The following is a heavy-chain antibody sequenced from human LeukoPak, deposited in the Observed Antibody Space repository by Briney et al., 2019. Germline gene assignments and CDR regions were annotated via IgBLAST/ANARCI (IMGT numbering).Heavy chain of an antibody. V-gene: IGHV1-46*01. J-gene: IGHJ4*02. Sequence: GASVKVSCKASGYTFSDYTFTNYGISWVRQAPGQGLEWMGIINPSGGSTSYAQKFQGRVTMTRDTSTSTVYMELSSLRSEDTAVYYCARGQGGYLVDYWGQGTLVTVSS. CDR2: INPSGGST. CDR3: ARGQGGYLVDY. D-gene: IGHD3-22*01. CDR1: GYTFSDYTFTNYG.